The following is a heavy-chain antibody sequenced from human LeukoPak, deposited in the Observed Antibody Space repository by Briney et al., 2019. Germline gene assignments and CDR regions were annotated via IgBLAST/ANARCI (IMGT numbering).Heavy chain of an antibody. D-gene: IGHD2-8*02. V-gene: IGHV3-64*04. CDR2: ISSNGGST. CDR1: GFTFSSYA. Sequence: GGSLRLSCSASGFTFSSYAMHWVRQAPGKGLEYVSAISSNGGSTYYADSVKGRFTISRDNSKNTLYLQMNSLKSEDTAVYFCTRDGCCPGAVCQSDTWGQGTLVTVSS. J-gene: IGHJ5*02. CDR3: TRDGCCPGAVCQSDT.